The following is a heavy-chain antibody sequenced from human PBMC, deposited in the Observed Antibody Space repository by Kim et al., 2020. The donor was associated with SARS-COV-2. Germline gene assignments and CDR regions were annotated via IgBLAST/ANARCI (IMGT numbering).Heavy chain of an antibody. Sequence: SETLSLTCTVSGGSISSYYWSWIRQPPGKGLEWIGYIYYSGSTNYNPSLKSRVTISVDTSKNQFSLKLSSVTAADTAVYYCARLYYDYVWGSYGLPTKYYFDYWGQGTLVTVSS. CDR1: GGSISSYY. CDR3: ARLYYDYVWGSYGLPTKYYFDY. J-gene: IGHJ4*02. CDR2: IYYSGST. V-gene: IGHV4-59*01. D-gene: IGHD3-16*01.